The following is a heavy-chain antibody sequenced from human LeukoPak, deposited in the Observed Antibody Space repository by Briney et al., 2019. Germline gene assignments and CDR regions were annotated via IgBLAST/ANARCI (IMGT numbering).Heavy chain of an antibody. V-gene: IGHV3-48*01. Sequence: GGSLRLSCVATGFIFSYYDMDWVRQAPGKGLEWISYISSSRSIMYYADSVLGRFTVSRDNAENTLYLQMNSLRGDDTAVYYCARHNQGSPDYWGQGTLVTVSS. J-gene: IGHJ4*02. CDR2: ISSSRSIM. CDR1: GFIFSYYD. CDR3: ARHNQGSPDY.